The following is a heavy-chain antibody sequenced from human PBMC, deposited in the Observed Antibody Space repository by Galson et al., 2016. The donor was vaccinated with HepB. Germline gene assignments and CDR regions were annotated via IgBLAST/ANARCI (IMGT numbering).Heavy chain of an antibody. CDR3: ARARVPPDALYV. V-gene: IGHV1-3*04. CDR2: IKTGDGYT. Sequence: SVKVFRKASGPTLTNYAMHWVRQAPGQRLEWMGWIKTGDGYTKYSQKFQGRVIITRDTTASTGYMEMSSLTSDDTAVYDCARARVPPDALYVWGQGTTVTFSS. CDR1: GPTLTNYA. J-gene: IGHJ6*02. D-gene: IGHD6-6*01.